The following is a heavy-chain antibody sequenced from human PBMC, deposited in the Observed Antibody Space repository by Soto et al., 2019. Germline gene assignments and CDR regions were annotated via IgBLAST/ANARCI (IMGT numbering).Heavy chain of an antibody. Sequence: ASVKVSCKASGYTFTSYAMHWVRQAPGQRLEWMGWINAGNGNTKYSQKFQGRVTITRDTSASTAYMELSSLRSEDTAVYYCASGLAYYYDSSGLDYWGQGTLVTVSS. D-gene: IGHD3-22*01. CDR1: GYTFTSYA. J-gene: IGHJ4*02. CDR2: INAGNGNT. CDR3: ASGLAYYYDSSGLDY. V-gene: IGHV1-3*01.